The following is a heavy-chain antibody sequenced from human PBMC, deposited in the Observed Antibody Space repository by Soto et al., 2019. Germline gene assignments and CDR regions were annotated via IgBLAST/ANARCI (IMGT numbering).Heavy chain of an antibody. V-gene: IGHV3-21*01. D-gene: IGHD6-6*01. CDR2: ISSSSSYI. Sequence: EVQLAESGGGLVKPGGSLRLSCAASGFTFSSYSMNWVRQAPGKGLEWVSSISSSSSYIYYADSVKGRFTISRDNAKNSLYLQMNSLRAEDTAVYYCARGGGQLVPGFDYWGQGTLVTVSS. J-gene: IGHJ4*02. CDR1: GFTFSSYS. CDR3: ARGGGQLVPGFDY.